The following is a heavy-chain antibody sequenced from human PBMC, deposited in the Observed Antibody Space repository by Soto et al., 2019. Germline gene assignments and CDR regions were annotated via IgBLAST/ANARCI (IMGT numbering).Heavy chain of an antibody. CDR3: AKRPTSTGFGDPFDV. CDR2: ISSSGVNT. D-gene: IGHD3-10*01. V-gene: IGHV3-23*01. Sequence: EVQLLESGGDLVQPGGSLRLSCAASGFSFSTYAMSWVRQAPGKGREWVSTISSSGVNTYYTDSVKGRFTISRDNSKDTLYLQMNSLRAEDTAIYYCAKRPTSTGFGDPFDVWGQGTMVTVSS. J-gene: IGHJ3*01. CDR1: GFSFSTYA.